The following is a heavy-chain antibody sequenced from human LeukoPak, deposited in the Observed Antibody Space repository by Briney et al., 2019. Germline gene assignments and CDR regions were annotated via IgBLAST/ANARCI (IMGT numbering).Heavy chain of an antibody. CDR1: GGSISRYY. CDR2: IYYSGST. CDR3: ARGPYASDAGY. D-gene: IGHD2-2*01. V-gene: IGHV4-59*12. Sequence: SETLSLTCTVSGGSISRYYWSWVRQPPGKGLEWIGYIYYSGSTNYNPSLKSRVTISVDSSKDQFSLKLSSVTAADTAVYYCARGPYASDAGYWGQGTLVTVSS. J-gene: IGHJ4*02.